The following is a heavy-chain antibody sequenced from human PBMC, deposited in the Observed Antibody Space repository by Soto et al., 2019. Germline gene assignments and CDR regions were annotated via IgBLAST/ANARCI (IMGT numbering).Heavy chain of an antibody. V-gene: IGHV4-4*02. CDR3: ARGSKQWLARGTFDP. J-gene: IGHJ5*02. CDR1: SGSISSSNW. Sequence: QVQLQESGPGLVKPSGTLSLTCAVSSGSISSSNWWSWVRQPPGKGLEWIGEIYHSGSTNYNPSLKSRVTMSVDTSKNQFSLKLSSVTAADPAVYYCARGSKQWLARGTFDPWGQGTLVTVSS. D-gene: IGHD6-19*01. CDR2: IYHSGST.